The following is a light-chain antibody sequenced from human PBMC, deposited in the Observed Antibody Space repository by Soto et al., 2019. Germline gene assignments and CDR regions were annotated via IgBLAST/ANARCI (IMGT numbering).Light chain of an antibody. CDR2: AAS. CDR1: QNISSS. V-gene: IGKV1-39*01. CDR3: QQSYSSSWT. J-gene: IGKJ1*01. Sequence: DIQMTQSPSSLSASVGDRVTITCRASQNISSSLNWYQQKPGKAPKLLIYAASSLQSGVPSRFSGSGSGTDFTLTIRSLQPEDFATYYCQQSYSSSWTFGQGAKVESK.